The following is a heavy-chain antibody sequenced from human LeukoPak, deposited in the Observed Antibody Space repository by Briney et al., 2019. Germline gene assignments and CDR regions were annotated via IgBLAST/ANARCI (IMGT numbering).Heavy chain of an antibody. Sequence: PSETLSLTCTVSGGSISSYYRSCIRQPPRKGLWWIGDIYYSVSTTSNPPLKSRVTISVDTSRNQFSLKLSSVTAADTAVYYCATYEYSSGWYGESGAEYFQHWGQGTLVTVSS. CDR3: ATYEYSSGWYGESGAEYFQH. J-gene: IGHJ1*01. D-gene: IGHD6-19*01. CDR2: IYYSVST. CDR1: GGSISSYY. V-gene: IGHV4-59*01.